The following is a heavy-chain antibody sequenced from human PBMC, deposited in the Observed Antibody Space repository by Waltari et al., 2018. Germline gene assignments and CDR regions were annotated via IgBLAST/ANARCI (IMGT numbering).Heavy chain of an antibody. CDR1: GYSISSGSY. J-gene: IGHJ4*02. CDR2: IYHSGST. Sequence: QVQLQESGPGLVKPSETLSLTCAVSGYSISSGSYWGWIRQPPGKGLEWIGSIYHSGSTYYNPSLKSRVTISVDTSKNQFSLKLSSVTAADTAVYYCAVQGPFDYWGQGTLVTVSS. V-gene: IGHV4-38-2*01. CDR3: AVQGPFDY.